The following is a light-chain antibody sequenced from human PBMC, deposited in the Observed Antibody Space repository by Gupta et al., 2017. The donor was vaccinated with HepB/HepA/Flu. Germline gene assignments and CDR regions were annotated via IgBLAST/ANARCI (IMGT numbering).Light chain of an antibody. Sequence: QSAPTQPESVSGSPGQSITISCTVTSTDVGVHAYFSWYQQHPGKAPNIIIYDVTNRPSGVSNRFSGSKSGTTASLIISELLAEDEADYYCRSYNNGSTLVFGRGTKLTVL. CDR3: RSYNNGSTLV. V-gene: IGLV2-14*03. J-gene: IGLJ2*01. CDR2: DVT. CDR1: STDVGVHAY.